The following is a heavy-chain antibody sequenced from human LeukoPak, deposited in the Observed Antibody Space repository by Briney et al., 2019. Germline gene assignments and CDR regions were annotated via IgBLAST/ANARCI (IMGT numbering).Heavy chain of an antibody. CDR2: ICYSGST. J-gene: IGHJ4*02. V-gene: IGHV4-59*01. D-gene: IGHD2-15*01. CDR3: ARALGYCSGGSCPTELDY. Sequence: PSETLSLTCTVSGGSISSYYWSWIRQPPGKGLEWIGYICYSGSTNYNPSLKSRVTISVDTSKNQFSLKLSSVTAADTAVYYCARALGYCSGGSCPTELDYWGQGTLVTVSS. CDR1: GGSISSYY.